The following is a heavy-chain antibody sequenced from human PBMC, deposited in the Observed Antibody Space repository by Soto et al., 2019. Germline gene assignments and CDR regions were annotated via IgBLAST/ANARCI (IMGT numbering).Heavy chain of an antibody. CDR1: GASIRSYY. CDR3: ARRWGTYFDY. CDR2: IYYSGRT. Sequence: QVQLQESGPGLVKPSETLSLTCTVSGASIRSYYWSWIRQPPGKGLEWIGYIYYSGRTNYNPSLKSRVTISVDTSKNQSSLKLSSVTAADTAVYYCARRWGTYFDYWGQGTLVTVSS. V-gene: IGHV4-59*01. J-gene: IGHJ4*02. D-gene: IGHD7-27*01.